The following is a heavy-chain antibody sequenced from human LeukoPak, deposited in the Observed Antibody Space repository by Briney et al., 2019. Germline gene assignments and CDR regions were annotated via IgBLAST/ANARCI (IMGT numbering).Heavy chain of an antibody. CDR2: ISYDGSIK. CDR1: GFTFSSYG. Sequence: PGGSLRLACGASGFTFSSYGMHWVRQAPGKGLEWVTFISYDGSIKYYGDSVKGRFTISRDNSKNTLYLQMNSLRAEDTAVYYCASGAEYKLWGRRIAASHYGGQGTLVTVSS. J-gene: IGHJ4*02. D-gene: IGHD6-13*01. V-gene: IGHV3-30*03. CDR3: ASGAEYKLWGRRIAASHY.